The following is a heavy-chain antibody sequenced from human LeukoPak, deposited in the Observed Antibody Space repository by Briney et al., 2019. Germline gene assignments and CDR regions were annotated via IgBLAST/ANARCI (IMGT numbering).Heavy chain of an antibody. V-gene: IGHV3-33*06. CDR2: IWYDGSNK. J-gene: IGHJ4*02. CDR1: GFTFSSYG. CDR3: AKDKYYDSSGRTPEFDY. Sequence: GGSLRLSCAASGFTFSSYGMRWVRQAPGKGLEWVAVIWYDGSNKYYADSVKGRFTISRDNSKNTLYLQMNSLRAEDTALYYCAKDKYYDSSGRTPEFDYWGQGTLVTVSS. D-gene: IGHD3-22*01.